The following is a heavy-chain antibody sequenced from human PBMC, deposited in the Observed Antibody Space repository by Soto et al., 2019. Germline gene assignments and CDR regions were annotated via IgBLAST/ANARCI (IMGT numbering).Heavy chain of an antibody. Sequence: QVQLVQSGAEVKKPGASVKVSCKASGYTFTSYDINWVRQATGQGLEWMGWMNPNSGNTGYAQKFQVRVTMTRTTSISTAYMALSSLRSEDTAVYYSATTLYGDNVDSWGQGTLVTVSS. J-gene: IGHJ4*02. V-gene: IGHV1-8*01. D-gene: IGHD4-17*01. CDR3: ATTLYGDNVDS. CDR2: MNPNSGNT. CDR1: GYTFTSYD.